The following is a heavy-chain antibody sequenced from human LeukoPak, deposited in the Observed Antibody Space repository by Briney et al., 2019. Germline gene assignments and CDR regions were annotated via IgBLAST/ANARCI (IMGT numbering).Heavy chain of an antibody. J-gene: IGHJ4*02. CDR3: ARETLAVSIDY. CDR2: IYTSGST. D-gene: IGHD6-19*01. Sequence: NPSETLSLTCTVSGGSISSGSYYWSWIRQPAGKGLEWIGRIYTSGSTNYNPSLKSRVTISVDTSKNQFSLKLSSVTAADTAVYYCARETLAVSIDYWGQGTLVTASS. V-gene: IGHV4-61*02. CDR1: GGSISSGSYY.